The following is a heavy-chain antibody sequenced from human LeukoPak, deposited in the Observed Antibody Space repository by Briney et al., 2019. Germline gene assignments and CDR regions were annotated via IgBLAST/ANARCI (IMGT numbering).Heavy chain of an antibody. CDR1: GFTFSNYA. CDR2: LPGNADTT. V-gene: IGHV3-23*01. Sequence: GGSLRLSCAASGFTFSNYAMTWVRQTPGKGLEWVSTLPGNADTTYYADSVAGRFTIFRDNSQSTLSLHMSSLRPEDTALYFCAKGPLADSNYFFDRWGQGTLVTVSS. J-gene: IGHJ5*02. D-gene: IGHD4-11*01. CDR3: AKGPLADSNYFFDR.